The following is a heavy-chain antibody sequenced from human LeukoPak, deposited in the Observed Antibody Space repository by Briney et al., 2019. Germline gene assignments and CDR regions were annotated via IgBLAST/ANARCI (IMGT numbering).Heavy chain of an antibody. V-gene: IGHV5-51*01. J-gene: IGHJ3*02. Sequence: GESLKISCKGSGYSFTSYWIGWVRQMPGKGLEWMGIIYPGDSDTRYSPSFQGQVTISAKKFNSTAYLQWSSLKASDTAMYYCARRNPYTTSRGHAFDIWGQGTMVTVSS. CDR2: IYPGDSDT. D-gene: IGHD6-6*01. CDR3: ARRNPYTTSRGHAFDI. CDR1: GYSFTSYW.